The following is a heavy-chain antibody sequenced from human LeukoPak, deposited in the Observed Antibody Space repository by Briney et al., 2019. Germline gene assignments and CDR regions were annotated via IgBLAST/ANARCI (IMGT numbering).Heavy chain of an antibody. CDR1: GFTFSSYE. CDR3: AGKRRDGYNDGRFDF. Sequence: GGSLRLSCAASGFTFSSYEMNWVRQAPGRGLEWVSYISTTGRTTYYADSVQGRFTMSRDNAKNSVFLQVNSLRADDTAVYYCAGKRRDGYNDGRFDFWGQGTLVTVSS. D-gene: IGHD5-24*01. J-gene: IGHJ4*02. V-gene: IGHV3-48*03. CDR2: ISTTGRTT.